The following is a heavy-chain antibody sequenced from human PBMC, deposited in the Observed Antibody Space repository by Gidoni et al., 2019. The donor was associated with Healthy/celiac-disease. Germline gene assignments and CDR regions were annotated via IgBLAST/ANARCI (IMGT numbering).Heavy chain of an antibody. V-gene: IGHV1-18*04. CDR2: SSAYNGNT. CDR1: VYSFTSYG. CDR3: ARDITMVPNWFDP. Sequence: QVQLVQSGAVVKKPGASVTVSFKASVYSFTSYGISWVRQAPGQGLEWMGWSSAYNGNTNYAQKLQGRVTMTTDTSTSTAYMELRSLRSDDTAVYYCARDITMVPNWFDPWGQGTLVTVSS. D-gene: IGHD3-10*01. J-gene: IGHJ5*02.